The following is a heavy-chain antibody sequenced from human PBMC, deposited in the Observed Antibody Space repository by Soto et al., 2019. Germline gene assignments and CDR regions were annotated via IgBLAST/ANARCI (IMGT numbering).Heavy chain of an antibody. CDR2: INTANGNT. J-gene: IGHJ6*02. D-gene: IGHD4-17*01. Sequence: QVQLVQSGAEEKKPGASVKVSCKASGYTFTSYAMHWLRQAPGQRPEWMGWINTANGNTKYSQQFQGRVTITRDTSATTVYIDLSSLRSEDTGVYYCARFFGDFHGMDVWGQGTTVTVSS. CDR3: ARFFGDFHGMDV. V-gene: IGHV1-3*04. CDR1: GYTFTSYA.